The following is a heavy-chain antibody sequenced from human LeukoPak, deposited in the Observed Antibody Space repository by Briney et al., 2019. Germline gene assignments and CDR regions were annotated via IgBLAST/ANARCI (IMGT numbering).Heavy chain of an antibody. J-gene: IGHJ4*02. CDR1: GFTFSSYA. CDR3: ARETGSAIGSTDFDY. V-gene: IGHV3-30-3*01. Sequence: GGSLRLSCVASGFTFSSYAMHWVRQAPGKGLEWVAVISYDGSNKYYADSVKGRFTISRDYSKNTLYLQMNSLRAEDTAVYYCARETGSAIGSTDFDYWGQGTLVTVSS. CDR2: ISYDGSNK. D-gene: IGHD4-17*01.